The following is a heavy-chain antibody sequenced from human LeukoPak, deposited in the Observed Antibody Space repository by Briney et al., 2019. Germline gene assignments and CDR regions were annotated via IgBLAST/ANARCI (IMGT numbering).Heavy chain of an antibody. CDR1: GFSFSTYG. D-gene: IGHD1-1*01. J-gene: IGHJ6*04. CDR2: IQYDGDDK. CDR3: ARDRGFLAGTTPDV. V-gene: IGHV3-30*02. Sequence: PGGSLRLSCATSGFSFSTYGMHWVRQAPGKGLEWVAFIQYDGDDKFYADSVKGRFTISRDNSKKMVYLQMNRLRPEDTAVYYCARDRGFLAGTTPDVWGKGTTVTVSS.